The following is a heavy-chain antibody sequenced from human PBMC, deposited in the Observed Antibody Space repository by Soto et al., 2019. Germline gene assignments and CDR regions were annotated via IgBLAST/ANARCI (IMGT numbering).Heavy chain of an antibody. J-gene: IGHJ4*02. CDR3: ARDESPLPGIAAAADY. V-gene: IGHV3-30-3*01. CDR1: GFTFSSYA. Sequence: QVQLVESGGGVVQPGRSLRLSCTASGFTFSSYAMHWVRQAPGKGLEWVAVISYDGSNKYYADSVKGRFTISRDNSKNTLYLQMNSLGAEDTAVYYCARDESPLPGIAAAADYWGQGTLVTVSS. D-gene: IGHD6-13*01. CDR2: ISYDGSNK.